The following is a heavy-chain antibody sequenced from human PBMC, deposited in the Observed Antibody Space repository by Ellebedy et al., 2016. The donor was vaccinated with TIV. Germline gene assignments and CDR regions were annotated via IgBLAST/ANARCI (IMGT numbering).Heavy chain of an antibody. CDR1: GFTVSSNY. CDR2: IYSGGST. CDR3: TTGLLSDYYYGMDV. Sequence: GGSLRLSCAASGFTVSSNYMSWVRQAPGKGLEWVSVIYSGGSTYYAAPVKGRFTISRDDSKNTLYLQMNSLKTEDTAVYYCTTGLLSDYYYGMDVWGQGTTVTVSS. J-gene: IGHJ6*02. D-gene: IGHD2-15*01. V-gene: IGHV3-53*01.